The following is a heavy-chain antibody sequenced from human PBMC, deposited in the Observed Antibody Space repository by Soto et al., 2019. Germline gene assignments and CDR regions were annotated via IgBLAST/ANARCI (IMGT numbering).Heavy chain of an antibody. CDR1: GGTISSGGYY. CDR3: ARNYYYDSSGYYYYFDY. CDR2: IYYSGST. Sequence: QVQLQESVPGLLKPSQTLTLTCTVSGGTISSGGYYWSWIRQHPGNGLEWIGYIYYSGSTYYNPSLKSRVTISVDTSKNQFSLKLSSVTAADTAVYYCARNYYYDSSGYYYYFDYWGQGTLVTVSS. J-gene: IGHJ4*02. V-gene: IGHV4-31*03. D-gene: IGHD3-22*01.